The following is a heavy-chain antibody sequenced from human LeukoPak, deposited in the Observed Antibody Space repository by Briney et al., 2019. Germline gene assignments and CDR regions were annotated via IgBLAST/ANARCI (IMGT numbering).Heavy chain of an antibody. CDR2: IYTSGST. V-gene: IGHV4-61*02. J-gene: IGHJ3*02. CDR1: GGSISSGSYY. D-gene: IGHD1-26*01. Sequence: SETLSLTCTVSGGSISSGSYYWSWIRQPAGKGLEWIGRIYTSGSTNYNPSLKGRVTISVDTSKNQFSLKLSSVTAADTAVYYCARDLGAPYAFDIWGQGTMVTVSS. CDR3: ARDLGAPYAFDI.